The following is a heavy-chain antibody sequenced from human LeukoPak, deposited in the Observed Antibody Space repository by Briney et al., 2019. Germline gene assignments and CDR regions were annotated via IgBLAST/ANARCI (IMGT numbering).Heavy chain of an antibody. CDR3: AGRSDY. V-gene: IGHV3-23*01. Sequence: GGSLRLSCAASGFTFSSSAMSWVRQAPGKGLEWVSVIYGGGDAYYADSVKGRFTIARDNSKNTLYLQMNSLRAEDTAVYYCAGRSDYWGQGTLVTVSS. CDR2: IYGGGDA. CDR1: GFTFSSSA. J-gene: IGHJ4*02.